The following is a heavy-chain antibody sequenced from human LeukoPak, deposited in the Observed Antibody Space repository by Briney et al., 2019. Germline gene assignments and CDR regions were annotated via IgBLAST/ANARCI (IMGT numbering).Heavy chain of an antibody. D-gene: IGHD5-18*01. V-gene: IGHV3-30*03. CDR3: ARGGYNYGLSYSYYFDS. CDR2: ISYDGSNK. J-gene: IGHJ4*02. Sequence: GGSPRLSCAASGFTFSSYGMHWVRQAPGKGLGWVAVISYDGSNKYYADSVKGRFTISRDNAKNSLYLQMNSLRAEDTAVYYCARGGYNYGLSYSYYFDSWGQGTLVTVSS. CDR1: GFTFSSYG.